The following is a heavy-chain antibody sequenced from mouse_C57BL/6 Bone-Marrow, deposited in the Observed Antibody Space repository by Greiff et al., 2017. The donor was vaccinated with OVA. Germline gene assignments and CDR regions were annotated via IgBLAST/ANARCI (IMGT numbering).Heavy chain of an antibody. Sequence: VNVVESGAELVKPGASVKMSCKASGYTFTSYWITWVKQRPGQGLEWIGDIYPGSGSTNYNEKFKSKATLTVDTSSSTAYMQLSSLTSEDSAVYYCARSMDYWGQGTSVTVSS. CDR1: GYTFTSYW. CDR2: IYPGSGST. CDR3: ARSMDY. V-gene: IGHV1-55*01. J-gene: IGHJ4*01.